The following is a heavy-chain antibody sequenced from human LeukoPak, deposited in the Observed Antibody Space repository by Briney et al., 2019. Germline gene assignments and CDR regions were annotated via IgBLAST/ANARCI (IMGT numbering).Heavy chain of an antibody. J-gene: IGHJ4*02. CDR3: AKDRWYDYVWGSPTLDY. CDR2: ISGSGGST. CDR1: GLTFSSYG. D-gene: IGHD3-16*01. V-gene: IGHV3-23*01. Sequence: PGGPLRLSCAASGLTFSSYGMSWVREAPGKGLEWVSAISGSGGSTYYADSVKGRFTIHRDNSKNTLFLQMNSLRDEDTAVYYCAKDRWYDYVWGSPTLDYWGQGTLVTVSS.